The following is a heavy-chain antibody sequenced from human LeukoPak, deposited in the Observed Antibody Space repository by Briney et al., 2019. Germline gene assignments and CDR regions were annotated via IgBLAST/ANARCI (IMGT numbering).Heavy chain of an antibody. V-gene: IGHV4-31*03. J-gene: IGHJ5*02. CDR2: IYYSGST. CDR3: ARFADFWTPNWFDP. D-gene: IGHD3-3*01. CDR1: GGSISSGGYY. Sequence: KPSETLSLTCTVSGGSISSGGYYWSWIRQHPGKGLEWIGYIYYSGSTYYNPSLKSRVTISVDTSKNQFSLKLSSVTAADTAVYYCARFADFWTPNWFDPWGQGTLVTVSS.